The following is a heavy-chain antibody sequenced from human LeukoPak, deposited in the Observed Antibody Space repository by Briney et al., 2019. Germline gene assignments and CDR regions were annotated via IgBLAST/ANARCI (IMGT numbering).Heavy chain of an antibody. CDR1: GFTFLSFS. J-gene: IGHJ4*02. CDR3: ARGPYSSNWYVDY. V-gene: IGHV3-48*04. D-gene: IGHD6-13*01. Sequence: GGALRLSCAASGFTFLSFSRNWVRQAPGKGLAGISYISRTGNSIYYADSVKGRFTISRDSAKNSLYLQMNSLRAEDTAVYYCARGPYSSNWYVDYRGQGTLVTVAS. CDR2: ISRTGNSI.